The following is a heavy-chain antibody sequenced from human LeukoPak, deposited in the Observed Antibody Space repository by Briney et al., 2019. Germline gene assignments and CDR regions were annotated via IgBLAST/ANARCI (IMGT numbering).Heavy chain of an antibody. CDR3: ARDHVDSSSWSQYFDL. V-gene: IGHV3-30*03. J-gene: IGHJ2*01. D-gene: IGHD6-13*01. CDR2: ISFDGTKK. CDR1: GFTVSSYG. Sequence: GNSLRLSCSASGFTVSSYGMHWVRQAPGKGLEWVAVISFDGTKKNYADAVMGRFTISRGNYENTLDLQMNSLRREDTAVYFCARDHVDSSSWSQYFDLWGRGTLVTVSS.